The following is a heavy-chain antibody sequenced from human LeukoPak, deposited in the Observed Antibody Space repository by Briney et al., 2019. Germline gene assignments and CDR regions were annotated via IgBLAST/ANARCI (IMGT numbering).Heavy chain of an antibody. Sequence: PGRSLRLSCAASGFTFDDYAMHWVRQAPGKGLEWVSGIRWNSGSIGYADSVKGRFTISRDNAKNSLYLQMNSLRAEDTALYYCAKGAVAGTRAYYYIYGMDVWGQGTTVTVSS. D-gene: IGHD6-19*01. CDR1: GFTFDDYA. V-gene: IGHV3-9*01. J-gene: IGHJ6*02. CDR3: AKGAVAGTRAYYYIYGMDV. CDR2: IRWNSGSI.